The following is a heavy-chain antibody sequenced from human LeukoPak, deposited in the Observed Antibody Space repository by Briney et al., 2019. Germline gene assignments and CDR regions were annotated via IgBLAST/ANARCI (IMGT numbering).Heavy chain of an antibody. CDR2: IWYDGNNK. CDR1: GFPFRNYG. J-gene: IGHJ6*02. D-gene: IGHD1-26*01. CDR3: ARDRGSREDGMDV. Sequence: GRSLRLSCAASGFPFRNYGMHWVRQAPGKGLEWVAVIWYDGNNKYYADFVKGRFTISRDNSKNTLYLQLNSLRAEDTAVYNCARDRGSREDGMDVWGQGTTVTVSS. V-gene: IGHV3-33*01.